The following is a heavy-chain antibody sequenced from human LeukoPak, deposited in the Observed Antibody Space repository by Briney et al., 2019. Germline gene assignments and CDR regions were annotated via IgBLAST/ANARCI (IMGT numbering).Heavy chain of an antibody. J-gene: IGHJ4*02. CDR1: GFTFSSYG. CDR3: ARDRDIAAAGTLFYY. V-gene: IGHV3-33*01. CDR2: IWYDGSNK. D-gene: IGHD6-13*01. Sequence: GGSLRLSCAASGFTFSSYGMHWVHQAPGKGLEWVAVIWYDGSNKYYADSVKGRFTIPRDNSKNTLYLQMNSLRAEDTAVYYCARDRDIAAAGTLFYYWGQGTLVTVSS.